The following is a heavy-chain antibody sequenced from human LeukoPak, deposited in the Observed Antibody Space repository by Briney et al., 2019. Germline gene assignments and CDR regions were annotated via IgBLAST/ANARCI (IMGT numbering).Heavy chain of an antibody. CDR3: ARPSGYYYDSSGYSPFDY. CDR1: GGSFSGYY. V-gene: IGHV4-34*01. CDR2: INHSGST. J-gene: IGHJ4*02. Sequence: SETLSLTCAVYGGSFSGYYWSWIRQPPGKGLEWIGEINHSGSTNYNPSLKSRVTISVDTSKNQFSLKLSSVTAADTAVYYCARPSGYYYDSSGYSPFDYWGQGTLVTVSS. D-gene: IGHD3-22*01.